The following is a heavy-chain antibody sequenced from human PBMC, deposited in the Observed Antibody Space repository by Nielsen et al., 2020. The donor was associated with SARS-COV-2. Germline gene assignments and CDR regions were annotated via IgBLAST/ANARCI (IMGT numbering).Heavy chain of an antibody. Sequence: SETLSLTCTVSGGSINNYYWSWIRQPPGKALEWIGYVYYSGSTNYSPSLKSRVTISVDTPKNQFSLKLRSVTAADTAVYYCARHHPVHGEYYYYGMDVWGQGTTVTVSS. J-gene: IGHJ6*02. V-gene: IGHV4-59*08. CDR2: VYYSGST. CDR3: ARHHPVHGEYYYYGMDV. D-gene: IGHD1-1*01. CDR1: GGSINNYY.